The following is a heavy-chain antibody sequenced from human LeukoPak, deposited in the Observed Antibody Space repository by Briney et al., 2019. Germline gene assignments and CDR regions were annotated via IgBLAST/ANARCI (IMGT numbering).Heavy chain of an antibody. V-gene: IGHV4-39*07. CDR3: TRENRPFCPFAF. CDR2: ISHDGTT. Sequence: PSETLSLTCSVSGGSISSSSYYWSWVRQAPGKGLEWIGEISHDGTTNYRPSLRSRVAMSFDRANNQFSLSLTSVTAADTAVYYCTRENRPFCPFAFWGQGVLVTVSS. D-gene: IGHD2/OR15-2a*01. CDR1: GGSISSSSYY. J-gene: IGHJ4*02.